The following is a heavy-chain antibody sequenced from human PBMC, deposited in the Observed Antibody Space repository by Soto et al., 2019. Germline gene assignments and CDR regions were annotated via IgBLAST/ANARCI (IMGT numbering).Heavy chain of an antibody. Sequence: PETLSLTCTVSGGSISVYYWCWIRQPPGKRLERIGYIYYSGSTNYVPALKSRVTVSVDTSKNLFSLKLSSVTAAVTAVYYCARLWDWSVDYWGQGTLVTVSS. CDR1: GGSISVYY. CDR3: ARLWDWSVDY. V-gene: IGHV4-59*08. D-gene: IGHD3-9*01. J-gene: IGHJ4*02. CDR2: IYYSGST.